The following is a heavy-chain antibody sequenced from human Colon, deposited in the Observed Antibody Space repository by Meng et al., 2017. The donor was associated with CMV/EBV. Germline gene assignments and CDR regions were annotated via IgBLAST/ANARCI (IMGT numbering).Heavy chain of an antibody. J-gene: IGHJ4*02. CDR3: AKDNWNDVGYFDN. CDR2: IWNDASFE. V-gene: IGHV3-33*06. D-gene: IGHD1-20*01. CDR1: GFTFSVHG. Sequence: GGSLRLSCVASGFTFSVHGLHWVRQAPGKGLEWVAVIWNDASFESYVDSVKGRFTVSRDNSKNTLCLQMNSLRVEDTAVYYCAKDNWNDVGYFDNWGQGTLVTVSS.